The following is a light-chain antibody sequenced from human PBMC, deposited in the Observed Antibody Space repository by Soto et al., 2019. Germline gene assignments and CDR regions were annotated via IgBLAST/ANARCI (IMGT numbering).Light chain of an antibody. CDR3: QQYNNWLALT. Sequence: EIVMTQSPATLSVSPGERVTLSCRASQSISNNLAWYQQKPGQAPRLLIYGASTRATGFPARFSGSGSGTEFTLTISSLQSEDFAVYYCQQYNNWLALTFGGGTKVEIK. J-gene: IGKJ4*01. V-gene: IGKV3-15*01. CDR1: QSISNN. CDR2: GAS.